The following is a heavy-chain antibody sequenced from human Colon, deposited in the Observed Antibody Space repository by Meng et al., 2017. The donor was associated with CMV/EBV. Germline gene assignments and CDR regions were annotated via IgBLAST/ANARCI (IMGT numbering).Heavy chain of an antibody. V-gene: IGHV4-4*07. D-gene: IGHD6-13*01. CDR1: VASINSYY. Sequence: VHMEELGPGGVKPPETLPLTFHVFVASINSYYWAWIRQSAGKGLEWIGRVYPSGATTYNPSVVSRVTMSIDTSKNQFSLNLKSVTAADTAVYFCAREMTAGVAAADRVGDAYEWGPGTLVTVSS. CDR2: VYPSGAT. J-gene: IGHJ1*01. CDR3: AREMTAGVAAADRVGDAYE.